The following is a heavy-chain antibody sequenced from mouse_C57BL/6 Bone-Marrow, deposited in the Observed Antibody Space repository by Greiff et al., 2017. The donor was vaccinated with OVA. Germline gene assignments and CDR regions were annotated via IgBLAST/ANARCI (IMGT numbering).Heavy chain of an antibody. D-gene: IGHD1-1*01. CDR3: ASLHYNCSSY. CDR2: IWSGGST. CDR1: GFSLTSYG. Sequence: VMLVESGPGLVQPSQSLSITCTVSGFSLTSYGVHWVRQSPGKGLEWLGVIWSGGSTDYNAAIISRLSISKDNSKSQVFFKMNSLQADDTAIYYCASLHYNCSSYWGPGTTLTVSS. J-gene: IGHJ2*01. V-gene: IGHV2-2*01.